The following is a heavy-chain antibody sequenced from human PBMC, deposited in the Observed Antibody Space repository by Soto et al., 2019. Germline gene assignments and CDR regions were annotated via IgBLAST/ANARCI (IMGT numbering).Heavy chain of an antibody. CDR3: ARDRYSNGWVDY. CDR2: IYYSGST. D-gene: IGHD6-19*01. J-gene: IGHJ4*02. V-gene: IGHV4-59*01. Sequence: SETLSLTCTVAGGSISSYYWNWIRQPPGKGLEWIGYIYYSGSTKYNPSLKSRVTISADTSNDQFSLKLSSVTAADTAVYYCARDRYSNGWVDYWGQGTLVTVSS. CDR1: GGSISSYY.